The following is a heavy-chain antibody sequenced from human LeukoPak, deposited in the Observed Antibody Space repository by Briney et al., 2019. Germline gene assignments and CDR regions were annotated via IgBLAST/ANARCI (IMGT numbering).Heavy chain of an antibody. CDR1: GYTFTSYA. V-gene: IGHV7-4-1*02. J-gene: IGHJ6*03. Sequence: ASVKVSCKASGYTFTSYAMNWVRQAPGQGLEWMGWINTNTGNPTYAQGSTGRFVFSLDTSVSTAYLQISSLKAEDTAVYYCAISGHSSGWSSYYYYMDVWGKGTTVTISS. D-gene: IGHD6-19*01. CDR3: AISGHSSGWSSYYYYMDV. CDR2: INTNTGNP.